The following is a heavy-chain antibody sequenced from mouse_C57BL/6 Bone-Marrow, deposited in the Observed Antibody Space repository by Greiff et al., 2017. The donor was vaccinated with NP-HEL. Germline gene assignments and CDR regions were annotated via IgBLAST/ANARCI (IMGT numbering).Heavy chain of an antibody. V-gene: IGHV2-2*01. J-gene: IGHJ3*01. D-gene: IGHD1-1*01. Sequence: VQLVESGPGLVQPSQSLSITCTVSGFSLTSYGVHWVRQSPGKGLEWLGVIWSGGSTDYNAAFISRLSISKDNSKSQVFFKMNSLQADDTAIYYCARRGGIYYYGSSGFAYWGQGTLVTVSA. CDR3: ARRGGIYYYGSSGFAY. CDR2: IWSGGST. CDR1: GFSLTSYG.